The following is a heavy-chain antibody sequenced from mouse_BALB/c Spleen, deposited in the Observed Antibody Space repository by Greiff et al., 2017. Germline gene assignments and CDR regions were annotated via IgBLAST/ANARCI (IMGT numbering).Heavy chain of an antibody. CDR1: GYTFTSYW. Sequence: VQLQQSGAELAKPGASVKMSCKASGYTFTSYWMHWVKQRPGQGLEWIGYINPSTGYTEYNQKFKDKATLTADKSSSTDYMQLSSLTSEDDAVYYRARKDSRYFDYWGQGTTLSVSS. D-gene: IGHD3-3*01. CDR3: ARKDSRYFDY. CDR2: INPSTGYT. V-gene: IGHV1-7*01. J-gene: IGHJ2*01.